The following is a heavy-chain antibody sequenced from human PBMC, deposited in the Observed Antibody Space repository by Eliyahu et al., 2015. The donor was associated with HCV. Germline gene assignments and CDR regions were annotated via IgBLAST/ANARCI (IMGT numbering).Heavy chain of an antibody. CDR2: INSDGRST. D-gene: IGHD3-22*01. J-gene: IGHJ4*02. V-gene: IGHV3-74*01. CDR3: ARGYMYSSAPFDY. CDR1: GFIFSDYW. Sequence: EVQLVESGGGLVQPGGSLRLSCAASGFIFSDYWMHWVRQVPGKGLVWLSRINSDGRSTNYADSVKGRFTIFRDKAKDTLYLQMNSLTADDTAIYYCARGYMYSSAPFDYWGQGTLVTVSS.